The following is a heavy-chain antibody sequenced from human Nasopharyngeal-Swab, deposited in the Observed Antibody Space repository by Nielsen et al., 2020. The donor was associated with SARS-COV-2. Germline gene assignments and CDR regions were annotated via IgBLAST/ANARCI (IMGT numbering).Heavy chain of an antibody. CDR3: ARDRVNTVTTVEPPFWKGYYYYGMDV. CDR2: INPSGGST. D-gene: IGHD4-17*01. CDR1: GYTFTSYY. J-gene: IGHJ6*02. V-gene: IGHV1-46*01. Sequence: ASVKVSCKASGYTFTSYYMHWVRQAPGQGLEWMGIINPSGGSTSYAQKFQGRVTMTRDTSTSTVYMELSSLRSEDTAVYYCARDRVNTVTTVEPPFWKGYYYYGMDVGGQGTTVTVSS.